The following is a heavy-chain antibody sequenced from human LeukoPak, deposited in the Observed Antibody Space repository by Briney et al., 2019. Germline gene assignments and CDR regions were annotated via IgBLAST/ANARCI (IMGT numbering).Heavy chain of an antibody. Sequence: PSETLSLTCTVSGGSISSYYLSWVRQAPGKGLEWIGYIYYSGSTNYNPSLKSRVTISVDTSKNQFSLKLSSVTAADTAVYYCARWFGGVINWGQGTLVTVSS. V-gene: IGHV4-59*01. CDR2: IYYSGST. CDR1: GGSISSYY. CDR3: ARWFGGVIN. D-gene: IGHD3-16*02. J-gene: IGHJ4*02.